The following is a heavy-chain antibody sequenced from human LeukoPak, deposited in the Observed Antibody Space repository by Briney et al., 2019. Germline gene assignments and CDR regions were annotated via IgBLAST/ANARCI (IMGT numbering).Heavy chain of an antibody. CDR3: ATAPRHFGVVISYFDY. CDR1: GFTFSSYA. V-gene: IGHV3-30-3*01. J-gene: IGHJ4*02. D-gene: IGHD3-3*01. Sequence: GGSLRLSCAASGFTFSSYAMHWVRQAPGKGLEWVAVISYDGSNKYYADSVKGRFTISRDNSKNTLYLQMNSLRAEDTAVYYCATAPRHFGVVISYFDYWGQGTLVTVSS. CDR2: ISYDGSNK.